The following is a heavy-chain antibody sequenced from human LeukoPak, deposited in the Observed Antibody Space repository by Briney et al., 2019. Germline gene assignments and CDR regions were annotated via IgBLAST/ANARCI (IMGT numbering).Heavy chain of an antibody. CDR2: ISYDGSSK. Sequence: GRSLRLSCAASGFTFSSYAMHWVRQAPGKGLEWVAVISYDGSSKYYADSVKGRFTISRDNSKNTLYLQMNSLRAEDTAVYYCARETARYSYGYVVGLDYWGQGTLVTVSS. CDR3: ARETARYSYGYVVGLDY. CDR1: GFTFSSYA. V-gene: IGHV3-30-3*01. D-gene: IGHD5-18*01. J-gene: IGHJ4*02.